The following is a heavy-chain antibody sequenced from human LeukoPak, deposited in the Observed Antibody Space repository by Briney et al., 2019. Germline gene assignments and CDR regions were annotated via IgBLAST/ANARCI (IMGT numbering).Heavy chain of an antibody. D-gene: IGHD1-14*01. CDR2: INPNSGGT. CDR1: GYTFTGYY. Sequence: ASVKVSCKASGYTFTGYYMHWVRQAPGQGLEWMGRINPNSGGTNYAQKFQGRVSMTRDTSISTAYMELSRLRSDDTAVYYCARGAGLAYNRMDVWGQGTTVTVSS. CDR3: ARGAGLAYNRMDV. V-gene: IGHV1-2*06. J-gene: IGHJ6*02.